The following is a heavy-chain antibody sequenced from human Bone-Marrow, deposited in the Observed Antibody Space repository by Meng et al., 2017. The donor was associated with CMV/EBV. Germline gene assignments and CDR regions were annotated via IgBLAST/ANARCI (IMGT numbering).Heavy chain of an antibody. D-gene: IGHD2-2*01. Sequence: SVKVSCKASGGTFSSYTISWVRQAPGQGLEWMGRIIPILGIANYAQKFQGRVTITADKSTSTAYMELSSLRSEDTAVYYCARRGYCSSTSCYPSYYYYGMDVWGQGTTVTVSS. CDR3: ARRGYCSSTSCYPSYYYYGMDV. J-gene: IGHJ6*02. CDR2: IIPILGIA. CDR1: GGTFSSYT. V-gene: IGHV1-69*02.